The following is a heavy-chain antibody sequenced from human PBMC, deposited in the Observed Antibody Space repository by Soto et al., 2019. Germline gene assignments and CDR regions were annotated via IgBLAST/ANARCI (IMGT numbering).Heavy chain of an antibody. J-gene: IGHJ5*02. Sequence: SVKVSCKASGGTFSSYAISWVRQAPGQGLEWMGGIIPIFGTANYAQKFQGRVTITADESTSTAYMELSSLRSEDTAVYYCARDPIIEAAGPGGWFDPWGQGTLVTVSS. CDR2: IIPIFGTA. V-gene: IGHV1-69*13. CDR3: ARDPIIEAAGPGGWFDP. D-gene: IGHD6-13*01. CDR1: GGTFSSYA.